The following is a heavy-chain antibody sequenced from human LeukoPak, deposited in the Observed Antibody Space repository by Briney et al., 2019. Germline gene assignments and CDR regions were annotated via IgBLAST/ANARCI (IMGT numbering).Heavy chain of an antibody. CDR1: GYTFTSYG. D-gene: IGHD5-18*01. CDR2: ISAYNGNT. V-gene: IGHV1-18*01. J-gene: IGHJ3*02. Sequence: ASVKVSCKASGYTFTSYGISWVRQAPGQGLEWMGWISAYNGNTNYAQKLQGRVTMTTDTSTITAYMELRSLRSDDTAVYYCARTRGYSYGRRLVDAFDIWGQGTMVTVSS. CDR3: ARTRGYSYGRRLVDAFDI.